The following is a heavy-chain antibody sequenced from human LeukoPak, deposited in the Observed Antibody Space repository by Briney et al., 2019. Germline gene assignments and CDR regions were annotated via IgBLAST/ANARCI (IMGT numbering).Heavy chain of an antibody. J-gene: IGHJ4*02. CDR3: ARYYYDSTTRAYYFDY. CDR1: GFTFSTYA. CDR2: ISASGGST. Sequence: PAGSPRLSCAASGFTFSTYAMSWVRQAPGKGLEWVSAISASGGSTNYADSVKGRFTISRDNSKNTLYLLMDSLRAEDTAVYYCARYYYDSTTRAYYFDYWGQGTLVTVSS. D-gene: IGHD3-22*01. V-gene: IGHV3-23*01.